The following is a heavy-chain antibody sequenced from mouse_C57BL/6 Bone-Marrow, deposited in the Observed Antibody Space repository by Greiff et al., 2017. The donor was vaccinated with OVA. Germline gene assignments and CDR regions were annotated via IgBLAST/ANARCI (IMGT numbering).Heavy chain of an antibody. V-gene: IGHV1-81*01. D-gene: IGHD5-5*01. CDR3: ARGRSLPTTIDY. CDR2: IYPRSGNT. J-gene: IGHJ2*01. Sequence: VQLQESGAELARPGASVKLSCKASGYTFTSYGISWVKQRTGQGLEWIGEIYPRSGNTYYNEKFKGKATLTADKSSSTAYMELRSLTSEDSAVYFCARGRSLPTTIDYWGQGTTLTVSS. CDR1: GYTFTSYG.